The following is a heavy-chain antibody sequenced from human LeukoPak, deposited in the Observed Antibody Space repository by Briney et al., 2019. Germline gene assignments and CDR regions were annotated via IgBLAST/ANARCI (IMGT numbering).Heavy chain of an antibody. J-gene: IGHJ4*02. D-gene: IGHD3-16*02. CDR3: AAGRLGELSSYFDY. Sequence: GGSLRLSCAASGFTFSSYAMHWVRQAPGKGLEWVAVISYDGSNKYYADSVKGRFTISRDNSKNTLYLQMNSLRAEDTAVYYCAAGRLGELSSYFDYWGQGTLVTVSS. V-gene: IGHV3-30-3*01. CDR1: GFTFSSYA. CDR2: ISYDGSNK.